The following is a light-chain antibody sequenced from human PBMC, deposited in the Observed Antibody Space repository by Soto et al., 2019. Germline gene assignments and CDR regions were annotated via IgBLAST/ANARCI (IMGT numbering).Light chain of an antibody. CDR3: QQYNNWWT. CDR2: GAS. Sequence: EIVMTQSPATLSVSPGERATLSCRASRSVSSNLAWYQQKPGQAPRLLIYGASTRATGIPARFSGSGSGTEFTLNISSLQSEDFAVYYCQQYNNWWTFGQGTKV. CDR1: RSVSSN. V-gene: IGKV3-15*01. J-gene: IGKJ1*01.